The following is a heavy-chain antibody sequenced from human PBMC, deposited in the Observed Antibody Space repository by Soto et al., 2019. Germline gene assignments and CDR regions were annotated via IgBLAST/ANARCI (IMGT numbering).Heavy chain of an antibody. V-gene: IGHV3-23*01. J-gene: IGHJ4*02. Sequence: EVQLLESGGGLVQPGGSLRLSCAASGFLFSSYAMSWVRQAPGKGLEWVSSISGSGGSTSYAYSVKGRFTISRDNSKNTLSLQMNSLRAEDTAVYYCAKSGKQHFGRYFDFWGQGTLVTVSS. CDR2: ISGSGGST. CDR1: GFLFSSYA. D-gene: IGHD1-26*01. CDR3: AKSGKQHFGRYFDF.